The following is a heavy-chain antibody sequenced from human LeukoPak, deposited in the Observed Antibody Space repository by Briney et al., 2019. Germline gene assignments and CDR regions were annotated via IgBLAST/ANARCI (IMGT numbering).Heavy chain of an antibody. D-gene: IGHD3-16*02. CDR3: TKDRPFTSGGVIRY. V-gene: IGHV3-15*01. CDR1: GISFFSAW. J-gene: IGHJ4*02. CDR2: IKSNFNGGTT. Sequence: PGGSLRLSCAASGISFFSAWMTWVRQGPGKGLGWVGHIKSNFNGGTTDIAASLRGRFTNSRDESKNTVYLQMNSLKTEDTAGYCCTKDRPFTSGGVIRYWGQGTLVTVSS.